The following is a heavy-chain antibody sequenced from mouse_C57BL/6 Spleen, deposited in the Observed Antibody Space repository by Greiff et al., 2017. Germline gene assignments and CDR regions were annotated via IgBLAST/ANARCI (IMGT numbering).Heavy chain of an antibody. V-gene: IGHV1-55*01. CDR2: IYPGSGST. J-gene: IGHJ2*01. CDR1: GYTFTSYW. CDR3: ATSITTVVAPLFDY. D-gene: IGHD1-1*01. Sequence: VQLQQPGAELVKPGASVKMSCKASGYTFTSYWITWVKQRPGQGLEWIGDIYPGSGSTNYNEKFKSKATLTVDTSSSTAYMQLSSLTSEDSAVYYCATSITTVVAPLFDYWGQGTTLTVSS.